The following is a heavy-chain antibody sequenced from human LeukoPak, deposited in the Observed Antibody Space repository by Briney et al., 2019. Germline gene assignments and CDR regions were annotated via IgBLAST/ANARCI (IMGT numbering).Heavy chain of an antibody. Sequence: ASVKVSCKASGYTFTSYDINWVRQATGQGLEWMGWMNPNSGNTGYAQKFQGRVTMTRNTSISTAYMELSSLRSEDTAVYYCARENNKVSGIAAAGYTNWFDPWGQGTLVTVSS. J-gene: IGHJ5*02. D-gene: IGHD6-13*01. CDR3: ARENNKVSGIAAAGYTNWFDP. CDR2: MNPNSGNT. CDR1: GYTFTSYD. V-gene: IGHV1-8*01.